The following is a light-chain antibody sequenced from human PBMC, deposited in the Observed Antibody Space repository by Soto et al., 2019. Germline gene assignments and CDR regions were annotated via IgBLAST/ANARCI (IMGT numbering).Light chain of an antibody. Sequence: DIQMTQSPSTLSASVGDRVTITCRASQSIGGWLAWYQQKPGKAPKLLIYKASSLESGVPPRFSAGGSETESTLTISSLQPDDFATYYCQQYHRFPYTFGQGTKLAIK. CDR3: QQYHRFPYT. CDR2: KAS. V-gene: IGKV1-5*03. CDR1: QSIGGW. J-gene: IGKJ2*01.